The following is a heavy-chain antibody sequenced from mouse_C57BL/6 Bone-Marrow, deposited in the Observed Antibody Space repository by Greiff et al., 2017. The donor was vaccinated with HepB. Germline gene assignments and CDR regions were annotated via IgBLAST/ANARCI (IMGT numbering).Heavy chain of an antibody. J-gene: IGHJ4*01. CDR1: GYSITSGYY. CDR2: ISYDGSN. Sequence: EVQLQESGPGLVKPSQSLSLTCSVTGYSITSGYYWNWIRQFPGNKLEWMGYISYDGSNNYNPSLKNRISITRDTSKNQFFLKLNSVTTEDTATYYCARADYGSSHYAMDYWGQGTSVTVSS. D-gene: IGHD1-1*01. V-gene: IGHV3-6*01. CDR3: ARADYGSSHYAMDY.